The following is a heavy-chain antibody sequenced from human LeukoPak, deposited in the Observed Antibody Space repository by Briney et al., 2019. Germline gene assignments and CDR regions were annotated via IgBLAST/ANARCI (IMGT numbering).Heavy chain of an antibody. CDR3: ASLPYYDILTGYYGVY. Sequence: PSQTLSLTCTVSGGSISSGGYYWRWIRQHRGKGLEWIEYIYYSGSTYYNPSLKSRVTISVDTSKNQFSLKLSSVTAADTAVYYCASLPYYDILTGYYGVYWGQGTLVTVSS. J-gene: IGHJ4*02. CDR1: GGSISSGGYY. CDR2: IYYSGST. D-gene: IGHD3-9*01. V-gene: IGHV4-31*03.